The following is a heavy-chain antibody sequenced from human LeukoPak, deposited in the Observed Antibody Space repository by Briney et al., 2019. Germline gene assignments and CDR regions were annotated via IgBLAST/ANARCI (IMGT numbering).Heavy chain of an antibody. J-gene: IGHJ4*02. CDR3: ARRTYYYDSSGYYQSQVFDY. D-gene: IGHD3-22*01. Sequence: ASVKDSCKASGYTFTGYYMQWVRQAPGQGLEWMGWINHNSGGTNYAQKFQGRVTMTRDTSISTAYMELSRLRSDDTAVYYCARRTYYYDSSGYYQSQVFDYWSQGTLVTVSS. CDR2: INHNSGGT. V-gene: IGHV1-2*02. CDR1: GYTFTGYY.